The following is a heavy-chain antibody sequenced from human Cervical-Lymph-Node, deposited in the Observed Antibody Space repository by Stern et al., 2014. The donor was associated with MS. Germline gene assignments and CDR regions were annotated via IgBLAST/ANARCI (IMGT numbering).Heavy chain of an antibody. J-gene: IGHJ4*02. CDR1: GFTFSSYS. D-gene: IGHD3-10*01. CDR3: ARDPITMVRGVIC. V-gene: IGHV3-21*01. CDR2: ISSSSSYI. Sequence: EVQLVEAGGGLVKPGGSLRLSCAASGFTFSSYSMIWVRQAPGKGLEWVSSISSSSSYIYYADSVKGRFTISRDNAKNSLYLQMNSLRAEDTAVYYCARDPITMVRGVICWGQGTLVTVSS.